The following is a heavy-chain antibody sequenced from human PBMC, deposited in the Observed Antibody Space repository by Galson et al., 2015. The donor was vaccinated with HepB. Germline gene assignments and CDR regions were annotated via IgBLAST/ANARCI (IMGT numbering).Heavy chain of an antibody. V-gene: IGHV3-30*14. J-gene: IGHJ4*02. CDR2: ISYDGSNK. CDR1: GFTLSSYA. Sequence: SLRLSCAASGFTLSSYAMHWVRQAPGKGLEWVAVISYDGSNKYYADSVKGRFTISRDNSNNTLYLQLTSLRVVDTAVYYCARSSLGGSSWYYFDSWGQGTLVTVSS. D-gene: IGHD6-13*01. CDR3: ARSSLGGSSWYYFDS.